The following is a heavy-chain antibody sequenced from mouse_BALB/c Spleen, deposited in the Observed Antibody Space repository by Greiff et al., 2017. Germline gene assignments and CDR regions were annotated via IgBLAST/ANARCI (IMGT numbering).Heavy chain of an antibody. Sequence: VQLQQSGAELVRPGTSVKISCKASGYTFTNYWLGWVKQRPGHGLEWIGDIYPGGGYTNYNEKFKGKATLTADTSSSTAYMQLSSLTSEDSAVYFCAREGAYYRYDELYYAMDYWGQGTSATVSS. CDR2: IYPGGGYT. CDR3: AREGAYYRYDELYYAMDY. D-gene: IGHD2-14*01. CDR1: GYTFTNYW. V-gene: IGHV1-63*02. J-gene: IGHJ4*01.